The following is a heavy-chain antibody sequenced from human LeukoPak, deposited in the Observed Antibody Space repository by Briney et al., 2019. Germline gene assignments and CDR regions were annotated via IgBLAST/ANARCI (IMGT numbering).Heavy chain of an antibody. CDR3: ARTNGGKREWLDY. J-gene: IGHJ4*02. Sequence: GGSLRLSCAASGFTFSSYSMNWVRQAPGKGLEWVSSISSSSSYIYYADSVKGRFTISRDNAKNSLYLQMNSLRAEDTAVYYCARTNGGKREWLDYWGQGTLVTVSS. CDR1: GFTFSSYS. V-gene: IGHV3-21*01. D-gene: IGHD2-15*01. CDR2: ISSSSSYI.